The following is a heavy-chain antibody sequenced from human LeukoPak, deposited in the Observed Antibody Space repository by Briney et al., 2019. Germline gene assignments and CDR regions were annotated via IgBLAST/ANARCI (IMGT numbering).Heavy chain of an antibody. V-gene: IGHV4-39*01. CDR2: IYYSGST. Sequence: SETLSLTCTVSGGSISSSSYYWGWIRQPPGKGLEWIGSIYYSGSTYYNPSLKSRVTISVDTSKNQFSLKLSFVTAADTAVYYCARLAAAVDYWGQGNLVTVSS. CDR3: ARLAAAVDY. D-gene: IGHD6-13*01. J-gene: IGHJ4*02. CDR1: GGSISSSSYY.